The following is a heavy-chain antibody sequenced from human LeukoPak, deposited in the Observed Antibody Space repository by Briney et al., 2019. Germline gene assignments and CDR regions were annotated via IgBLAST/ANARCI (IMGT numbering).Heavy chain of an antibody. CDR1: GYTFTDYY. CDR2: VDPEDGET. D-gene: IGHD2-15*01. Sequence: ASVKVSCKVSGYTFTDYYMHWVQQAPGKGLEGMGLVDPEDGETIYAEKFQGRVTITADTSTDTAYMELSSLRSEDTAVYYCATGPGGGGGYYFDYWGQGTLVTVSS. CDR3: ATGPGGGGGYYFDY. J-gene: IGHJ4*02. V-gene: IGHV1-69-2*01.